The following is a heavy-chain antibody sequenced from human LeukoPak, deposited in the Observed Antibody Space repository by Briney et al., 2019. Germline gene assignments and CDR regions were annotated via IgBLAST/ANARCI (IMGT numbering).Heavy chain of an antibody. CDR1: GGSISSYY. J-gene: IGHJ4*02. V-gene: IGHV4-39*07. D-gene: IGHD3-10*01. CDR3: ARTPNYYGSGSYHPD. Sequence: SETLSLTCTVSGGSISSYYWSWIRQPPGKGLEWIGSMYYNGSTYYNPSLKSRVTISVDTSKNQFSLKLSSVTAADTAVYYCARTPNYYGSGSYHPDWGQGTLVTVSS. CDR2: MYYNGST.